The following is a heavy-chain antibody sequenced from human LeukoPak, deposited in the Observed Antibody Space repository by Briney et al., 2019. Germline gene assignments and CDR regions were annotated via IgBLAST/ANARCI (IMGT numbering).Heavy chain of an antibody. Sequence: PGGSLRLSCAASGFTFSDVWMSWVRQAPGKGLEWVGRIKSKTDDGTTDYAAPVKGRFTISRDDSKNTLSLQMNSLKTEDTAVYYCTTSDRYQLPPYYNYYYMDVWGKGTTVTVSS. J-gene: IGHJ6*03. CDR2: IKSKTDDGTT. CDR3: TTSDRYQLPPYYNYYYMDV. CDR1: GFTFSDVW. V-gene: IGHV3-15*01. D-gene: IGHD2-2*01.